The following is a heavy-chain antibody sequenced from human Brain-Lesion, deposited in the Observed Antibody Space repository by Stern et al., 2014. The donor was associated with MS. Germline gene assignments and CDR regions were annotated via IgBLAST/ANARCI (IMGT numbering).Heavy chain of an antibody. Sequence: VQLVESGGGFEKPGGSLRLSCAASGYRFSSYGMSWVRQTPGKGLEWVAGISGSGGSTYYADSVKGRFTISRDKSKNTLFLQMNSLRAEDTAVYYCAKGVWGSYLNAFDMWGQGTMVTVSS. J-gene: IGHJ3*02. D-gene: IGHD3-16*02. CDR2: ISGSGGST. CDR1: GYRFSSYG. CDR3: AKGVWGSYLNAFDM. V-gene: IGHV3-23*04.